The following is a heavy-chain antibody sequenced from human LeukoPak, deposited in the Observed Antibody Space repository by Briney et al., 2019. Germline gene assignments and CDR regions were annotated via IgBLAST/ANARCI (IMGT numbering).Heavy chain of an antibody. CDR2: IYHSGST. V-gene: IGHV4-30-2*01. CDR1: GGSISSGGYS. D-gene: IGHD4-17*01. CDR3: ARVVVDPRDYGDYANAFDI. Sequence: PSQTLSLTCAVSGGSISSGGYSWSWIRQPPGKGLEWIGYIYHSGSTYYNPSLKSRVTISVDRSKNQFSLKLSSVTAADTAVYYCARVVVDPRDYGDYANAFDIWGQGTMVTVSS. J-gene: IGHJ3*02.